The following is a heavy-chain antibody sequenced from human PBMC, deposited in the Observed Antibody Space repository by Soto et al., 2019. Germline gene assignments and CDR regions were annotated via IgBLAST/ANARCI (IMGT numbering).Heavy chain of an antibody. CDR2: IYYSGST. CDR3: AAGIAEYYYYYGMDV. V-gene: IGHV4-59*01. CDR1: GGSISPYY. J-gene: IGHJ6*02. D-gene: IGHD6-13*01. Sequence: SETLSLTCTVSGGSISPYYWSWIRQPPGKGLEWIGYIYYSGSTNYNPSLKSRVTISVDTSKNQFSLKLSSVTAADTAVYYCAAGIAEYYYYYGMDVWGQGTTVTVSS.